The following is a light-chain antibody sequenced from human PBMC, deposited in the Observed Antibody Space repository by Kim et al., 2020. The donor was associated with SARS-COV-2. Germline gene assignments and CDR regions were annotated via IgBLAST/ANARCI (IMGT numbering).Light chain of an antibody. J-gene: IGKJ1*01. Sequence: LPPGERATLSCRAGQSVSDYLAWDQQKPGQAPRLLIFDASSRATGIPVRFSGSGSGTDFTLTISSLEPEDFAVYYCQHRGNWPPTFGQGTKVDIK. CDR3: QHRGNWPPT. CDR2: DAS. V-gene: IGKV3-11*01. CDR1: QSVSDY.